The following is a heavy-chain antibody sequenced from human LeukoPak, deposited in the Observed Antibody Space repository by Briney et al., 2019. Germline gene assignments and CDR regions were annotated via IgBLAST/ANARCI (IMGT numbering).Heavy chain of an antibody. J-gene: IGHJ4*02. Sequence: PGGSLRLSCAASGFTFSSYAMSWVRQAPGKGLEWVSAISGSGGSTYYADSVKGRFTISRDNSKNTLYLQMNSLRAEDTAVYYCARVKSSGYRRWFDYWGQGTLVTVSS. V-gene: IGHV3-23*01. CDR2: ISGSGGST. CDR1: GFTFSSYA. CDR3: ARVKSSGYRRWFDY. D-gene: IGHD3-22*01.